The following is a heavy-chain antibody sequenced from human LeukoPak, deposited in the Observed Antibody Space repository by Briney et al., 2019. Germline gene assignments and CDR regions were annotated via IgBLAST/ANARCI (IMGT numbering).Heavy chain of an antibody. D-gene: IGHD6-19*01. CDR2: VYYTGVT. CDR1: GASISSGHY. J-gene: IGHJ5*02. CDR3: AGGPDSGWYPSS. V-gene: IGHV4-39*01. Sequence: PSETLSLTCTVSGASISSGHYWGWIRQPPGKGLEWVGSVYYTGVTDYTPSLKSRVTISVERSKNQFSLKLRSVTAADAAVYYCAGGPDSGWYPSSWGQGTLVTVSS.